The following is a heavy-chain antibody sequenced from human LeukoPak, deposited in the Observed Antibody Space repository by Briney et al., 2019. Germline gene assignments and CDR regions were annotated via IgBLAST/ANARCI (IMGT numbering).Heavy chain of an antibody. D-gene: IGHD1-14*01. CDR3: ARDSIIGYYYYMDV. CDR1: GGSITSDY. CDR2: IYTGGST. Sequence: SETLSLTCTVSGGSITSDYWSWIRQPAGKGLEWIGRIYTGGSTNYNPSLESRVTMSADTSKNQFSLKLSSVTAADTAVYYCARDSIIGYYYYMDVWGKGTMVTISS. J-gene: IGHJ6*03. V-gene: IGHV4-4*07.